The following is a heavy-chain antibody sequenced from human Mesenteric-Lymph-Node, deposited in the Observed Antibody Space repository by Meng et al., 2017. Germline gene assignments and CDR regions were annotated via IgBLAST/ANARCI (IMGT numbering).Heavy chain of an antibody. V-gene: IGHV6-1*01. Sequence: QVQLQQSGPGLGKPSQNLSPTCAISGDSVSSNRALWHWVRQSPSRGLEWLGQTYYRSEWQNHYGVSVKSRITITADTSRNQFSLNLNSVTPEDTAVYYCTTWYGEYWGQGTLVTVSS. CDR2: TYYRSEWQN. D-gene: IGHD3-10*01. J-gene: IGHJ4*02. CDR3: TTWYGEY. CDR1: GDSVSSNRAL.